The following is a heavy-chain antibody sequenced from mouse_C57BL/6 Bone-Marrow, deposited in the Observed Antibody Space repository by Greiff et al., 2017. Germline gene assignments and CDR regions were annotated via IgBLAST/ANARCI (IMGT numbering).Heavy chain of an antibody. D-gene: IGHD2-5*01. V-gene: IGHV1-19*01. Sequence: EVQLQQSGPVLVKPGASVKMSCKASGYTFTDYYMNWVKQSHGKSLEWIGVINPYNGGTSYNEKFKGKATLTVDKSSSTAYMELNSLTSEDSAVYYCARITTIETDWCFDVWGTGTTVTVSS. CDR3: ARITTIETDWCFDV. J-gene: IGHJ1*03. CDR2: INPYNGGT. CDR1: GYTFTDYY.